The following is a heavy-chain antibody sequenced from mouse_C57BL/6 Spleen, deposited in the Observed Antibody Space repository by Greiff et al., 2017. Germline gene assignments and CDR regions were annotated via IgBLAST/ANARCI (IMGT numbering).Heavy chain of an antibody. CDR3: VRPHSNYNAMDY. Sequence: EVQLVESGGGLVQPKGSLKLSCAASGFSFNTYAMNWVRQAPGKGLEWVARIRSKSNNYATYYADSVKDRFTISRDDSESMLYLQMNNLKTEDTAKYYCVRPHSNYNAMDYWGQGTSVTVSS. J-gene: IGHJ4*01. D-gene: IGHD2-5*01. V-gene: IGHV10-1*01. CDR1: GFSFNTYA. CDR2: IRSKSNNYAT.